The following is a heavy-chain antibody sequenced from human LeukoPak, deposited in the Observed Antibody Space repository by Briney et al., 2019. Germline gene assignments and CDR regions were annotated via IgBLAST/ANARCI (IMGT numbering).Heavy chain of an antibody. D-gene: IGHD1-26*01. CDR2: IRGDGSMT. Sequence: PGGSLRLSCAASEFTFSAYWMHWVRQAPGKGLVWVSRIRGDGSMTNYADSVKGRFTISRDNSKNTLYLQMNSLRAGDTAVYYCAKDPIFSGSYGVFDYWGLGTLVTVSS. CDR3: AKDPIFSGSYGVFDY. V-gene: IGHV3-74*01. J-gene: IGHJ4*02. CDR1: EFTFSAYW.